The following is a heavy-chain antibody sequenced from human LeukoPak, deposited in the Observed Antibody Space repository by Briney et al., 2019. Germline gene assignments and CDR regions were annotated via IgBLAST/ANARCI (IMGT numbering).Heavy chain of an antibody. Sequence: SETLSLTCTVSGGSISSSSYYWGWIRQPPGKGLEWIGSIYCSGSTYYNPSLKSRVTISVDTSKNQFSLKLSSVTAADTAVYYCASRYCSGGSCPTDYWGQGPLVTVSS. D-gene: IGHD2-15*01. J-gene: IGHJ4*02. V-gene: IGHV4-39*01. CDR2: IYCSGST. CDR3: ASRYCSGGSCPTDY. CDR1: GGSISSSSYY.